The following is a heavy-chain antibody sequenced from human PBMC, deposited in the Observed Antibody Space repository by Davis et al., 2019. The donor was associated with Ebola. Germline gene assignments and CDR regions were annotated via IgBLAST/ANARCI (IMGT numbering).Heavy chain of an antibody. V-gene: IGHV4-34*01. Sequence: SETLSLTCAVSGGSFSGYYWSWIRQPPGKGLEWIGEINHSGSTNYNPSLKSRVTISVDTSKNQFSLKLSSVTAADTAVYYCARGAATILYYYYGMDVWGQGTTVTVSS. CDR1: GGSFSGYY. CDR2: INHSGST. J-gene: IGHJ6*02. CDR3: ARGAATILYYYYGMDV. D-gene: IGHD3-9*01.